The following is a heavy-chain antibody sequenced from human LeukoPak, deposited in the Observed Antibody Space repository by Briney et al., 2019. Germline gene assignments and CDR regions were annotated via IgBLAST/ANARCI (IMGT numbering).Heavy chain of an antibody. J-gene: IGHJ5*02. V-gene: IGHV3-23*01. Sequence: GETLRLSCAASGVTFSSYAMSWVRQAPGKGLEWVSAISGSGGSTYYADSVKGRFTISRDNSKNTLYLQMNSLRAEDTAVYYCAKDARSSENWFDPWGQGALVTVSS. CDR3: AKDARSSENWFDP. CDR1: GVTFSSYA. D-gene: IGHD2-2*01. CDR2: ISGSGGST.